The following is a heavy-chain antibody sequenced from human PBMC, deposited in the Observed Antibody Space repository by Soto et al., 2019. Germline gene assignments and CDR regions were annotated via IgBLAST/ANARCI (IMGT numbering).Heavy chain of an antibody. CDR1: GGSFSGYY. V-gene: IGHV4-34*01. CDR3: ARPIMTPQNILIPNWFDP. D-gene: IGHD3-16*01. CDR2: INHSGST. J-gene: IGHJ5*02. Sequence: SETLSLTCAVYGGSFSGYYWSWIRQPPGKGLEWIGEINHSGSTNCNPSLKSRVTISVDTSKNQFSLKLSSVTAADTAVYYCARPIMTPQNILIPNWFDPWGQGTRVTVCS.